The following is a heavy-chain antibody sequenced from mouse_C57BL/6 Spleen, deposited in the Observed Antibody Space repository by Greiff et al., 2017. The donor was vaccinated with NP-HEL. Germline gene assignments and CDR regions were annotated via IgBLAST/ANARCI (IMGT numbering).Heavy chain of an antibody. CDR2: ISSGSSTI. CDR1: GFTFSDYG. D-gene: IGHD1-1*01. Sequence: EVKLMESGGGLVKPGGSLKLSCAASGFTFSDYGMHWVRQAPEKGLEWVAYISSGSSTIYYADTVKGRFTISRDNAKNTLFLQMTSLRSEDTAMYYCARRDYYGSRGYWYFDVWGTRTTVTVSS. V-gene: IGHV5-17*01. CDR3: ARRDYYGSRGYWYFDV. J-gene: IGHJ1*03.